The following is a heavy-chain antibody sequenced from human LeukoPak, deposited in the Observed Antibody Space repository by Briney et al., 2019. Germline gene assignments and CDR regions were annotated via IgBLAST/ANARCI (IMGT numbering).Heavy chain of an antibody. J-gene: IGHJ4*02. D-gene: IGHD6-19*01. Sequence: GGSLRLSCVASGFTFSDYAMNWVRQAPGKGLEWVSTFKTNYNQVYYADSVKGRFTISRDNSKNTLYLQMNSLRAEDTAVYYCAKDSDSSGWYGSPFDYWGQGTLVTVSS. CDR2: FKTNYNQV. V-gene: IGHV3-23*05. CDR3: AKDSDSSGWYGSPFDY. CDR1: GFTFSDYA.